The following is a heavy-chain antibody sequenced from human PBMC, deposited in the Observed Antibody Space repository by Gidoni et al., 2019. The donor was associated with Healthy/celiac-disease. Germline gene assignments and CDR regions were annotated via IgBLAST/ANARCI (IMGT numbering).Heavy chain of an antibody. Sequence: EVQLVESGGGLVKPGGSLRLSCAASGVTFSSYSMNWVRQAPGKGLEWVSSISSSSSYIYYADSVKGRFTISRDNAKNSLYLQMNSLRAEDTAVYYCARDPTYYYGMDVWGQGTTVTVSS. D-gene: IGHD1-26*01. V-gene: IGHV3-21*01. CDR3: ARDPTYYYGMDV. J-gene: IGHJ6*02. CDR2: ISSSSSYI. CDR1: GVTFSSYS.